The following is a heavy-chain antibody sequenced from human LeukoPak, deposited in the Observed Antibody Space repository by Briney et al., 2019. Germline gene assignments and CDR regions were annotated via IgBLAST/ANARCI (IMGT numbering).Heavy chain of an antibody. Sequence: SETLSLTCTVSGGSISSGGYYWSWIRQHPGKGLEWIGYIYYSGSTNYNPSLKSRVTMSLDTSRNQFSLKLSSVTAADTAVYYCAREYHYYDTRGYYYFDYWGQGTLVTVSS. V-gene: IGHV4-61*08. CDR3: AREYHYYDTRGYYYFDY. CDR1: GGSISSGGYY. CDR2: IYYSGST. D-gene: IGHD3-22*01. J-gene: IGHJ4*02.